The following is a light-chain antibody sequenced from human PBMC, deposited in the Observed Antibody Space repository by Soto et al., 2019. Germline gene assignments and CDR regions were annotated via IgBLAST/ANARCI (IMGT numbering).Light chain of an antibody. CDR2: AAS. Sequence: DIQLTQSPSFLSASVGDRVTITCRASQGISSYLAWYQQKPGKAPKLLIYAASTLQSGVPSRFSGSGSGTEFPLTISSLQPEDFANYYCQQLNSYPLITFGQGTRLEIK. CDR3: QQLNSYPLIT. CDR1: QGISSY. V-gene: IGKV1-9*01. J-gene: IGKJ5*01.